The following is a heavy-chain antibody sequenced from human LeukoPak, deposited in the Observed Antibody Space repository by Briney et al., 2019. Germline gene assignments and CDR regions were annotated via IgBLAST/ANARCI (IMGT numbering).Heavy chain of an antibody. CDR2: IYSGGST. V-gene: IGHV3-66*01. D-gene: IGHD6-6*01. J-gene: IGHJ4*02. CDR1: GFTVSSNY. Sequence: GGSLRLSCAASGFTVSSNYMSWVRQAPGKGLEWVSVIYSGGSTYYADSVKGRFTISRDNSKNTLYLQMNSLRAEDTAVYYCARDSGYYSSSSDYWGQGTLVTVSS. CDR3: ARDSGYYSSSSDY.